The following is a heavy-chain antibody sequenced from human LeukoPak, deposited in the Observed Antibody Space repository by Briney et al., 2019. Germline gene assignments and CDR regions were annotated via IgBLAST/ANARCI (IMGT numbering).Heavy chain of an antibody. CDR2: ICTSGST. CDR3: ARDTYCSGGSCLYSNWFDP. V-gene: IGHV4-4*07. J-gene: IGHJ5*02. D-gene: IGHD2-15*01. Sequence: KSSETLSLTCTVSGGSISSYYWSWIRQPAGKGLEWIGRICTSGSTNYNPSLKSRVTMSVDTSKNQFSLKLSSVTAADTAVYYCARDTYCSGGSCLYSNWFDPWGQGTLVTVSS. CDR1: GGSISSYY.